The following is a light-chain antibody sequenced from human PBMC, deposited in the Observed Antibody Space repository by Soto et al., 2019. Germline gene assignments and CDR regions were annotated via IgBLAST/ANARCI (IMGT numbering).Light chain of an antibody. CDR3: GQSYGTPWT. Sequence: IQMTQSPASLSASVGDRVTITCRTGHSISNYLNWYQQKPGKAPKLLIYSVSTLQRGVPSRFSGSGSGTDFTLTIRSLQPEDFATYYCGQSYGTPWTFGQGTKVEIK. CDR1: HSISNY. CDR2: SVS. V-gene: IGKV1-39*01. J-gene: IGKJ1*01.